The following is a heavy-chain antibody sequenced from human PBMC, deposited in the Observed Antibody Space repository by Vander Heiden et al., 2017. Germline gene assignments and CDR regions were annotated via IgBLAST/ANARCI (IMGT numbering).Heavy chain of an antibody. CDR1: GFSFTAYP. D-gene: IGHD6-19*01. J-gene: IGHJ4*02. CDR2: INADSGKT. CDR3: ARDLAAGYYSGWSGFDS. V-gene: IGHV1-3*01. Sequence: QVQLEQSGAELRRPGASATVSCKASGFSFTAYPIHWVRLAPGQRLEWMGWINADSGKTKYSQRFQGKVTITRDTSARTVYMEVSSLRSEDTAVYYCARDLAAGYYSGWSGFDSWGQGTLVTVSS.